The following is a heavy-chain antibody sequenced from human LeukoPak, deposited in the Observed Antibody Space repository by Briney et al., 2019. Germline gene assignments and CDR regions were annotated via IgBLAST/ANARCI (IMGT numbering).Heavy chain of an antibody. J-gene: IGHJ5*02. V-gene: IGHV4-34*01. D-gene: IGHD2-2*02. CDR3: ARGPADIVLVPAAIVGQGWFDP. CDR1: GGSFSGYY. CDR2: INHSGST. Sequence: PSETLSRTCAVYGGSFSGYYWSWIRQPPGKGLEWIGEINHSGSTNYNPSLKSRVTISVDTSKNQFSLKLSSVTAADTAVYYCARGPADIVLVPAAIVGQGWFDPWGQGTLVTVSS.